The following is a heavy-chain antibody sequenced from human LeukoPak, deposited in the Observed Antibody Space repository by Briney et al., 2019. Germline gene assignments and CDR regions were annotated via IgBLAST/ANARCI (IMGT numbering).Heavy chain of an antibody. D-gene: IGHD1-14*01. CDR2: IYNGGST. CDR1: GFTVSRNY. Sequence: GGSLRLSCAASGFTVSRNYMSWVRQAPGKGLEWVSVIYNGGSTYYADSVKGRFLISRDNSKDTVLLQMNSLRAEETAVYYCARVALRSTSCISGIDYWGQGTLVTVSS. CDR3: ARVALRSTSCISGIDY. J-gene: IGHJ4*02. V-gene: IGHV3-53*01.